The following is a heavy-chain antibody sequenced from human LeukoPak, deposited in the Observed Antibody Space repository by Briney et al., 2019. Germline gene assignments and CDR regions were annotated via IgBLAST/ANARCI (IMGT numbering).Heavy chain of an antibody. CDR3: TRRQVEADYYYYYGMDV. V-gene: IGHV3-73*01. J-gene: IGHJ6*02. Sequence: GGSLKLSCAASGFTFSGSAMHWVRQASGKGLEWVGRIRSKANSYATAYAASVKGRFTISRDDSKNTAYLQMNSLKTEDTAVYYCTRRQVEADYYYYYGMDVWGQGTTVTVSS. CDR1: GFTFSGSA. D-gene: IGHD5-24*01. CDR2: IRSKANSYAT.